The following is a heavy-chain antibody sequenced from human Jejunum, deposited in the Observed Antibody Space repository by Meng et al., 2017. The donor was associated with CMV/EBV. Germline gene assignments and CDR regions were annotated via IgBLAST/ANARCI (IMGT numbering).Heavy chain of an antibody. Sequence: CAVYGESYSGYYWSWIRQPPEKGLEWIGEINHSGSTNYNPSLKSRVTISVGTSKTQFSLKLSSVTAADTAVYFCARGPRGWWFDPWGQGSLVTVSS. V-gene: IGHV4-34*01. CDR1: GESYSGYY. J-gene: IGHJ5*02. CDR2: INHSGST. D-gene: IGHD3-10*01. CDR3: ARGPRGWWFDP.